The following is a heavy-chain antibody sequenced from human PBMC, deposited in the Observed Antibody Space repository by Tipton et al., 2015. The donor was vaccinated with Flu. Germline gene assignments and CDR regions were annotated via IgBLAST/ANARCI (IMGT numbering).Heavy chain of an antibody. V-gene: IGHV4-34*01. Sequence: GLVKPSETLSPTCVVYGGSFSGHYWSWIRQPPGKGLEWIGEINHRGSTNYNPSLNSRVTISVDTSQSLFSLKLSSVTAADTALYYCATATSGYSYGYTSWYFDLWGRGTLVTVSS. CDR1: GGSFSGHY. CDR3: ATATSGYSYGYTSWYFDL. CDR2: INHRGST. J-gene: IGHJ2*01. D-gene: IGHD5-18*01.